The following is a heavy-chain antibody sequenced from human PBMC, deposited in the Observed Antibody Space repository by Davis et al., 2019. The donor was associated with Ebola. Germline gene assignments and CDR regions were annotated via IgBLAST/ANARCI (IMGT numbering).Heavy chain of an antibody. J-gene: IGHJ4*02. CDR2: INPSGGST. Sequence: AASVKVSCKASGYTFTSYYMHWVRQAPGQGLEWMGIINPSGGSTSYAQKFQGRVTMTRDTSTSTVYMELSSLRSEDTAVYYCVRGGCSGGSCYSPDYWGQGTLVTVSS. CDR1: GYTFTSYY. V-gene: IGHV1-46*01. CDR3: VRGGCSGGSCYSPDY. D-gene: IGHD2-15*01.